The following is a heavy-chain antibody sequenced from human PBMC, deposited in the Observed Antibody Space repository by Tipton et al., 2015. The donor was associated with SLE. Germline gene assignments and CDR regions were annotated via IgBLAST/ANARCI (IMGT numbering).Heavy chain of an antibody. Sequence: GLVKPSETLSLTCAVYGGSFSGYYWSWIRQPPGKGLEWIGEINHSGSTNYNPSLKSRVTISVDTSKNQFSLKLSSVTAADTAVYYCARHAGDYAYFDSWGQGTLVTVSS. CDR1: GGSFSGYY. CDR2: INHSGST. J-gene: IGHJ4*02. D-gene: IGHD4-17*01. CDR3: ARHAGDYAYFDS. V-gene: IGHV4-34*01.